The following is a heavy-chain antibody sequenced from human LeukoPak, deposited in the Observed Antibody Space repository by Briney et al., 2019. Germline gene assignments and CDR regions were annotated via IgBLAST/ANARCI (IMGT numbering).Heavy chain of an antibody. CDR1: GYTFTGYY. CDR2: INPNSGGT. CDR3: ARARIGVAVARTLTSPDY. D-gene: IGHD6-19*01. V-gene: IGHV1-2*02. J-gene: IGHJ4*02. Sequence: PGASVKVSCKASGYTFTGYYMHWVRQAPGQGLEWMGWINPNSGGTNYAQKFQGRVTMTRDTSISTAYMELSRLRSDDTAVYYCARARIGVAVARTLTSPDYWGQGTLVTVSS.